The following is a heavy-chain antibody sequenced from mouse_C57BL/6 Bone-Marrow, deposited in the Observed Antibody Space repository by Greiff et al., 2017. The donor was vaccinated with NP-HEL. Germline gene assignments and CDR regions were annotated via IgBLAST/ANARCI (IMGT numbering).Heavy chain of an antibody. CDR2: IDPETGGT. Sequence: VQLQQSGAELVRPGASVTLSCKASGYTFTDYEMHWVKQTPVHGLEWIGAIDPETGGTAYNQKFKGKAILTADKSSSTAYMALRSLTSEDSAVYYCTRRLLPYYYAMDYWGQGTSVTVSS. J-gene: IGHJ4*01. D-gene: IGHD2-3*01. V-gene: IGHV1-15*01. CDR3: TRRLLPYYYAMDY. CDR1: GYTFTDYE.